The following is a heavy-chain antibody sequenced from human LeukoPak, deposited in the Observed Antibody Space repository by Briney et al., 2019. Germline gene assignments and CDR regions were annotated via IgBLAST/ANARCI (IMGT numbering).Heavy chain of an antibody. CDR1: GFTFSSYA. D-gene: IGHD4-23*01. J-gene: IGHJ3*02. CDR2: ISYDGSNK. Sequence: GGSLRLSCAASGFTFSSYAMHWVRQAPGKGLEWVAVISYDGSNKYYADSVKGRFTISRDNSRNTLYLQMNSLRAEDTAVYYCAKEARLGWRTGSNAFDIWGQGTMVTVSS. CDR3: AKEARLGWRTGSNAFDI. V-gene: IGHV3-30-3*01.